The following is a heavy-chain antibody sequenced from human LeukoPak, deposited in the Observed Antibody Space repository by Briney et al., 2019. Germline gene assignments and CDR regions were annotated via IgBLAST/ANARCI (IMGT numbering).Heavy chain of an antibody. CDR1: GGTFSSYA. D-gene: IGHD4-17*01. CDR2: IIPIFGTA. V-gene: IGHV1-69*13. CDR3: AREGNYGDYGAFDI. J-gene: IGHJ3*02. Sequence: SVKVSCKASGGTFSSYAISWVRQAPGQGLEWMGGIIPIFGTANYAQKFQGRVTITADESTSTAYMELSSLRSEDTAVYYCAREGNYGDYGAFDIWGQGTMVTVSS.